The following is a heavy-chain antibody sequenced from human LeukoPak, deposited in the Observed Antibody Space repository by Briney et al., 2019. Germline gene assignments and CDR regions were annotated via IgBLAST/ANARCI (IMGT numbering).Heavy chain of an antibody. D-gene: IGHD2-21*02. CDR2: INPNSGGT. J-gene: IGHJ5*02. V-gene: IGHV1-2*02. CDR1: GYTFTGYY. CDR3: ARLVPSITRGGYNWFDP. Sequence: ASVKVSCKASGYTFTGYYMHWVRQAPGQGLEWMGWINPNSGGTNYAQKFQGRVTMTRDTSISTAYMELSRLRSDDTAVYYCARLVPSITRGGYNWFDPWGQGTLVTVSS.